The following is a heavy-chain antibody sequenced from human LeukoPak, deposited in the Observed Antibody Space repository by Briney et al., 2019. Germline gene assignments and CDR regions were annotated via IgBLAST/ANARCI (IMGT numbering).Heavy chain of an antibody. D-gene: IGHD1-26*01. CDR2: IYYRGTN. V-gene: IGHV4-30-4*08. J-gene: IGHJ6*03. CDR1: GGSISSGDYY. Sequence: SQTPSHTCTVSGGSISSGDYYWSWTRQPPRKGLEWIGYIYYRGTNYYYPPLKSRVTISVDKSKSQFYLKLSSVAAADAAVYYCAGNSWSLPYYYYYYMDVWGKGTTVTVSS. CDR3: AGNSWSLPYYYYYYMDV.